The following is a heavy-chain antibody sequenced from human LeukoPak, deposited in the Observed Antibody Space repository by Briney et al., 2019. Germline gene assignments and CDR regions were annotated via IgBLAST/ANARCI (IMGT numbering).Heavy chain of an antibody. CDR3: ARGYYDNSHAHYGIDV. CDR2: SNSDGSTT. D-gene: IGHD3-22*01. V-gene: IGHV3-74*01. J-gene: IGHJ6*02. Sequence: GGSLRLSCAASGFTLTGYWMQWVRQAPGKGLMWVSRSNSDGSTTSYADSVKGRFTISRDNAKNTLYLQMNSLRAEDTAVYYCARGYYDNSHAHYGIDVWGQGTTVTVSS. CDR1: GFTLTGYW.